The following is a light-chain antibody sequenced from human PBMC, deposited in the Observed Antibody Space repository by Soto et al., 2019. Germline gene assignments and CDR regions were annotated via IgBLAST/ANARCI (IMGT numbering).Light chain of an antibody. J-gene: IGKJ2*01. CDR2: GAS. V-gene: IGKV3-20*01. Sequence: EIVLTQSPGTLSVSPGERATLSCRASQTVRSSSLAWYQQKPGQAPRLLIYGASGRATGIPDKFSGSGSGRDFTLTISRLEPEDFAVYYCQQYGSSPYTFGQGTKLEI. CDR3: QQYGSSPYT. CDR1: QTVRSSS.